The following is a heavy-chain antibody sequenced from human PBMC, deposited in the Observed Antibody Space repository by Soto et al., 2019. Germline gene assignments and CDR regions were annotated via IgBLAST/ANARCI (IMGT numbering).Heavy chain of an antibody. J-gene: IGHJ6*03. V-gene: IGHV3-15*01. Sequence: GGSLRLSCAAFGLTFSNAWMSWVRQAPGKGLEWVGRIKSKTDGGTTEYAAPVKGRFTLSRDDSTHTLYLQMSSLKTEDTGVYYCLKMDCGGDCYEDYNMDVWGKGTTVTVSS. CDR2: IKSKTDGGTT. D-gene: IGHD2-21*01. CDR3: LKMDCGGDCYEDYNMDV. CDR1: GLTFSNAW.